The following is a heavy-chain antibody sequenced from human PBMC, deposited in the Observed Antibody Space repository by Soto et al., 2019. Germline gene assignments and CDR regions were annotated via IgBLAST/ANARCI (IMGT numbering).Heavy chain of an antibody. CDR1: GFTFSSYV. J-gene: IGHJ4*02. V-gene: IGHV3-23*01. CDR2: ISGSGGTT. CDR3: AKSRPIDY. Sequence: GGSLRVSCAASGFTFSSYVVNWVRQAPGKGLEWVSTISGSGGTTYYADSVKGRFTISRDNSKNTLYLQMNTLRAEDTAVYYCAKSRPIDYWGQGTLVTVSS.